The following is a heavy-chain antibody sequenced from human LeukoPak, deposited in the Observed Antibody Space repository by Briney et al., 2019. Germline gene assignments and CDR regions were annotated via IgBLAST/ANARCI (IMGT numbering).Heavy chain of an antibody. V-gene: IGHV1-2*02. CDR1: GYTFSGYY. Sequence: ASVKVSCKASGYTFSGYYMHWVRQAPGQGLEWMGWINPNSGGTNYAQKFQGRVIMTTDTSISTAYMELSRLRSDDTAVYYRAREELLAFDYWGQGSLVTVSS. CDR3: AREELLAFDY. D-gene: IGHD1-7*01. J-gene: IGHJ4*02. CDR2: INPNSGGT.